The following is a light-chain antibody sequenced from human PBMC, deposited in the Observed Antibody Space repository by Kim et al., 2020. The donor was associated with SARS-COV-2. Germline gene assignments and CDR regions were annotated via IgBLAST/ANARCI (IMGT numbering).Light chain of an antibody. Sequence: QSALTQPASVSGSPGQSITISCTGTSSDVDVYNYVSWYQQHPGKAPKLMIYDVTNRPSGVSNRFSGSKSGNTASLTISGLQAEDEADYYCSSCTTSSTSVVFGGGTKLTVL. V-gene: IGLV2-14*03. J-gene: IGLJ2*01. CDR1: SSDVDVYNY. CDR3: SSCTTSSTSVV. CDR2: DVT.